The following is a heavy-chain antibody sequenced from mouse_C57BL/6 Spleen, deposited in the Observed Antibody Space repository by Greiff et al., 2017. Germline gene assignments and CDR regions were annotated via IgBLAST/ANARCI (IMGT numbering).Heavy chain of an antibody. D-gene: IGHD2-2*01. CDR3: AGGGYAFAY. Sequence: VKLQQSGAELARPGASVKMSCKASGYTFTSYTMHWVHQRPGQGLEWIGYINPSSGDTKYNQKFKDKATLTSDKSSSTAYMQLSSLTSEDSAVYCCAGGGYAFAYWGQGTLVTVSA. CDR1: GYTFTSYT. CDR2: INPSSGDT. V-gene: IGHV1-4*01. J-gene: IGHJ3*01.